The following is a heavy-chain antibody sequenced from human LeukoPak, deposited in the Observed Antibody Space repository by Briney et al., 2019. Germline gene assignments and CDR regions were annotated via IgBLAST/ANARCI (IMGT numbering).Heavy chain of an antibody. J-gene: IGHJ3*02. D-gene: IGHD2-15*01. V-gene: IGHV4-59*01. CDR3: ARDLGLLPNDAFDI. CDR2: IYYSGST. Sequence: SETLSLTCTVSGGSISSYYWSWIWQPPGKGLEWIGYIYYSGSTNYNPSLKSRVTISVDTSKNQFSLKLSSVTAADTAVYYCARDLGLLPNDAFDIWGQGTMVPVSS. CDR1: GGSISSYY.